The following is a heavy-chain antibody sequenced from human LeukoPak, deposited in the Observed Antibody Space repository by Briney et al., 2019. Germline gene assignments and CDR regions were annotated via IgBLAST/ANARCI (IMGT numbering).Heavy chain of an antibody. CDR1: GGSISSSNW. CDR3: ASGAWRAAVSR. D-gene: IGHD6-13*01. CDR2: IYHSGST. V-gene: IGHV4-4*02. J-gene: IGHJ4*02. Sequence: SETLSLTCAVSGGSISSSNWWSWVRQPPGKGLEWIGEIYHSGSTNYNPSLKSRVTISVDKFKNQFSLKLSSVTAADTAVYYCASGAWRAAVSRWGQGTLVTVSS.